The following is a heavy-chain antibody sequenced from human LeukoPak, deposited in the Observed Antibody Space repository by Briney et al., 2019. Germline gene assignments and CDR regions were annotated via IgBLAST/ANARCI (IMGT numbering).Heavy chain of an antibody. CDR2: VSSKAYGGTT. D-gene: IGHD5-18*01. Sequence: GGSLRLSCTASGFTFGDYGMNWFRQAPGKWLEWVGFVSSKAYGGTTEYAASVKGRFTISRVDYKSIVFLQMNSLKTVDTAVYYCTRGYSYGYYWGQGTLVTVSS. CDR1: GFTFGDYG. V-gene: IGHV3-49*03. J-gene: IGHJ4*02. CDR3: TRGYSYGYY.